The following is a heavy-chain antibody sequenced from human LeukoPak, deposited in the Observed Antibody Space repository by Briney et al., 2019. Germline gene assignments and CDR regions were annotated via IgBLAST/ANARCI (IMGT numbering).Heavy chain of an antibody. V-gene: IGHV4-4*07. CDR2: IYTSRST. CDR3: VRDYKWNELLWY. D-gene: IGHD1-1*01. CDR1: VGSIISYY. J-gene: IGHJ4*02. Sequence: SETLSLTRTVSVGSIISYYWNCIRQPARKGLECGLRIYTSRSTDYNPSLKSRVTLSADTSQNQFYLTLSSVTAADTAVYYCVRDYKWNELLWYWGQGTLDTVSS.